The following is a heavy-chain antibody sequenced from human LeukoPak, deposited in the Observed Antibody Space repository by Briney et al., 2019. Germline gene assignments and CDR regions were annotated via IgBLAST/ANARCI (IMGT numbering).Heavy chain of an antibody. V-gene: IGHV3-9*01. D-gene: IGHD1-1*01. CDR1: GFTFDDYA. CDR3: ARAGPKYNWNDVGYYYYMDV. J-gene: IGHJ6*03. Sequence: GGSLRLSCAASGFTFDDYAMHWVRQAPGKGLEWVSGISWNSGSIGYADSVKGRFTISKDNAKNSLYLQMNSLRAEDTAVYYCARAGPKYNWNDVGYYYYMDVWGKGTTVTVSS. CDR2: ISWNSGSI.